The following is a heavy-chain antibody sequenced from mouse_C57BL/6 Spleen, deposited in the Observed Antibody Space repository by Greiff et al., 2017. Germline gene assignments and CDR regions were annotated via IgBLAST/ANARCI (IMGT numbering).Heavy chain of an antibody. J-gene: IGHJ2*01. D-gene: IGHD2-5*01. CDR2: IYPGSGST. CDR3: ARSRGSNYEGGSYYFDY. CDR1: GYTFTSYW. Sequence: QVQLQQPGAELVKPGASVKMSCKASGYTFTSYWITWVKQRPGQGLEWIGDIYPGSGSTNYNEKFKSKATLTVDTSSSTAYMQLSSLTSEDSAVYYCARSRGSNYEGGSYYFDYWGQGTTLTVSS. V-gene: IGHV1-55*01.